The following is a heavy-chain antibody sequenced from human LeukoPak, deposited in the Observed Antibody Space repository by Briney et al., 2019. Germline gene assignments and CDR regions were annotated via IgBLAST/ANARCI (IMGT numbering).Heavy chain of an antibody. D-gene: IGHD3-3*01. CDR2: ISAYNGNT. J-gene: IGHJ3*02. CDR3: ARDRTIFGVHDAFDI. Sequence: ASVKVSCKASGYTFTSYGISWVRQAPGQGLEWMGWISAYNGNTNYAQKLQGRVTMTTDTSTSTAYMELRSLRSDDTAVYYCARDRTIFGVHDAFDIWGQGTMVTVSS. V-gene: IGHV1-18*01. CDR1: GYTFTSYG.